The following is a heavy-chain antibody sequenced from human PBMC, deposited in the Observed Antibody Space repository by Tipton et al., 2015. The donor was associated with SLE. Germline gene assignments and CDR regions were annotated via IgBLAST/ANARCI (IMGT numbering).Heavy chain of an antibody. J-gene: IGHJ4*02. CDR1: GGSITSSSYY. CDR2: IYSSGDT. V-gene: IGHV4-39*07. Sequence: TLSLTCTVSGGSITSSSYYWVWIRQPPGKGLEWIGSIYSSGDTYYNPSLKSRISISVDTSKGQFSLKLNSVTAADTAVYYCATPGDFGSGSSVAYWGQGTLVAVSS. D-gene: IGHD3-10*01. CDR3: ATPGDFGSGSSVAY.